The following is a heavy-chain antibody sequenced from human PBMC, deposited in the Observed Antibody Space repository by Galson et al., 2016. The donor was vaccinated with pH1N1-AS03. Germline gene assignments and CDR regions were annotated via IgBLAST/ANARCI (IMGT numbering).Heavy chain of an antibody. D-gene: IGHD6-6*01. Sequence: QSGAEVTKPGQSLKISCNDSGDSVTNYWIGWVRQLPGKGLEWMGIIYVGDSDTKYGPSFQGHVTISLDKSINTAFLQWSSLKASDTATYFWSKSVHAFSLWGQGTMVTVSS. CDR2: IYVGDSDT. CDR3: SKSVHAFSL. J-gene: IGHJ3*01. CDR1: GDSVTNYW. V-gene: IGHV5-51*01.